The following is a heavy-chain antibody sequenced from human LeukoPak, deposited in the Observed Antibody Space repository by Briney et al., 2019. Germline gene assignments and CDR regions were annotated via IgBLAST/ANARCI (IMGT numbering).Heavy chain of an antibody. CDR3: ARRGTYSTSCYDY. Sequence: GSLRLSCAASGFNFSKYWMHWVRQAPGKGLVWVARINSDGSSTNYADSVKGRFTISRDNAKNTLYLQMSSLRAEDTAVYYCARRGTYSTSCYDYWGQGTLVTVSS. V-gene: IGHV3-74*01. J-gene: IGHJ4*02. D-gene: IGHD6-13*01. CDR2: INSDGSST. CDR1: GFNFSKYW.